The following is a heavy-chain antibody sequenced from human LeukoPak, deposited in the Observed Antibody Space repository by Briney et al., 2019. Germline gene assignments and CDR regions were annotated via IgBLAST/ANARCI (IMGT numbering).Heavy chain of an antibody. CDR1: GFTFSSYS. CDR3: AREVLLWFGEITQDYYMDV. Sequence: PGGSLRLSCAASGFTFSSYSMNWVRQAPGKGLEWVSSISRSSSYIYYADSVKGRFTISRDNAKNSLYLQMNSLRAEDTAVYYCAREVLLWFGEITQDYYMDVWGKGTTVTISS. J-gene: IGHJ6*03. CDR2: ISRSSSYI. D-gene: IGHD3-10*01. V-gene: IGHV3-21*01.